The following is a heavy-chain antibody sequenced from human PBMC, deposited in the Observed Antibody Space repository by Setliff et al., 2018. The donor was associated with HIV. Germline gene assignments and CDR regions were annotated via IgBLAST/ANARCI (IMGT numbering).Heavy chain of an antibody. CDR2: FDPEDAET. CDR3: ARGFSVYSSSDPLLNWFDP. CDR1: GYTHTELS. V-gene: IGHV1-24*01. Sequence: GASVKVSCKVSGYTHTELSRHWVRQAPGKGLEWMGGFDPEDAETIYAQKFQGRVTITADESTSTAYMELSSLRSEDTAVYYCARGFSVYSSSDPLLNWFDPWGQGTPVTVSS. J-gene: IGHJ5*02. D-gene: IGHD6-6*01.